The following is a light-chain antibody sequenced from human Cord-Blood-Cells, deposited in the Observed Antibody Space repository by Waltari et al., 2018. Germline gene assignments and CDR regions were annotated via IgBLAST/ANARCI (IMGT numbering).Light chain of an antibody. Sequence: QSALTQPPSVSGSPGQSVTISCTGTSSDVGSYNRVSWYQQPPGTAPKLMIYEVSNRPSGVPDRFSGSKSGNTASLTISGLQAGDEADYYCSSYTSSSTYVFGTG. CDR3: SSYTSSSTYV. CDR1: SSDVGSYNR. CDR2: EVS. V-gene: IGLV2-18*02. J-gene: IGLJ1*01.